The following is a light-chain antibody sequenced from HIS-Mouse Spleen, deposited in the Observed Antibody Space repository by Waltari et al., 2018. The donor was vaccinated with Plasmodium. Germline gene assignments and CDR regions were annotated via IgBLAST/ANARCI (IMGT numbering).Light chain of an antibody. J-gene: IGKJ4*01. CDR3: QQRYSTPPT. CDR1: QSISSY. V-gene: IGKV1-39*01. Sequence: IQMTPSPSSLSASVGDRVTITCRASQSISSYLNWYQQKPGKAPKLLIYAASSLQSGVPSRCSGSGSGTDFTLTISSLQPEDFATYYCQQRYSTPPTFGGGTKVEIK. CDR2: AAS.